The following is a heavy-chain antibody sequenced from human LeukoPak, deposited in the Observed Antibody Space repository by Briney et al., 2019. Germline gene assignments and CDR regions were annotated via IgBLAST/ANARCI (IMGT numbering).Heavy chain of an antibody. D-gene: IGHD2-2*01. V-gene: IGHV4-59*01. CDR3: AVGYCNRTICSRGFDH. CDR1: DDSTTSFY. CDR2: IYYSGTT. J-gene: IGHJ4*02. Sequence: SETLSLTCTVSDDSTTSFYWNWIRQPPGKGLEWIGYIYYSGTTSYNPSLKSRGTISVDTSKNQFSLKLTSVTAADTAVYYCAVGYCNRTICSRGFDHWGPGTLVTVSS.